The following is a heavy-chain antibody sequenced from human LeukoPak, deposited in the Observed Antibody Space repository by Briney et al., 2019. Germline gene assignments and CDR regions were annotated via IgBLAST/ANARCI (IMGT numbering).Heavy chain of an antibody. V-gene: IGHV4-39*01. CDR2: IYYSGST. J-gene: IGHJ4*02. CDR3: AVMYYYGSGSYYFDY. CDR1: GGSISSSSYY. Sequence: SETLSLTCTVSGGSISSSSYYWGWIRQPPGKGLEWIGSIYYSGSTYYNPSLKSRVTISVDTSKNQFSLKLSSVTVADTAVYYCAVMYYYGSGSYYFDYWGQGTLVTVSS. D-gene: IGHD3-10*01.